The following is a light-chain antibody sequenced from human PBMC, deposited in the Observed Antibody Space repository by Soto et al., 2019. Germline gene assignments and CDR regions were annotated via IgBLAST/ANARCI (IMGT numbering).Light chain of an antibody. CDR3: QQYNNWPLT. Sequence: EILMTQSPATLSVSPGEGATLSCRASHRVNTYLAWYQQRPGQAPRLLIYDASTRATGIPARFSGSGSGTEFTLTISSLQSEDFAVYYCQQYNNWPLTLGGATKVDIK. V-gene: IGKV3-15*01. CDR1: HRVNTY. J-gene: IGKJ4*01. CDR2: DAS.